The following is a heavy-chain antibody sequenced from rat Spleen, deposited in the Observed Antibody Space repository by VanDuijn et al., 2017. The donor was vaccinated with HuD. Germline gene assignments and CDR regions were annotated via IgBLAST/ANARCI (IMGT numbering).Heavy chain of an antibody. Sequence: QLQESGPGLVKPSQSLSLTCSVPVYSITSSYRWNWIRKFPGNKLEWMGYIDNAGSTNYNPSLKSRISITRDTSKNQFFLQVNSVTTEDTATYYCAACYDGTHYYFDSWGQGVMVTVSS. CDR2: IDNAGST. D-gene: IGHD1-12*02. J-gene: IGHJ2*01. CDR3: AACYDGTHYYFDS. CDR1: VYSITSSYR. V-gene: IGHV3-3*01.